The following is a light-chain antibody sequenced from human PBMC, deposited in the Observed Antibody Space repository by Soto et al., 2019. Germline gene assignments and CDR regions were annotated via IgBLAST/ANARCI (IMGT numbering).Light chain of an antibody. Sequence: DIQMTQSPSTLSASVGDIVTITCRASQSISSWLAWYQQKPGKAPKLLIYDASSLESGVPSRFSGSGSDTEFTLTINNLQPDDFATYHCQQYNRYSLTFGGGTKVEIK. CDR3: QQYNRYSLT. CDR1: QSISSW. J-gene: IGKJ4*01. V-gene: IGKV1-5*01. CDR2: DAS.